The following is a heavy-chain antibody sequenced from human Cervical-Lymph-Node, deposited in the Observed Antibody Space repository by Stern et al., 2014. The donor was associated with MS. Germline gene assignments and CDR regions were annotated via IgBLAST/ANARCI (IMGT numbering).Heavy chain of an antibody. CDR2: ITPKSGGT. J-gene: IGHJ4*02. V-gene: IGHV1-2*02. CDR1: GYIFTEYY. D-gene: IGHD7-27*01. CDR3: AITGRTSHGLFDY. Sequence: QVQLGQSGAEVKKPGASVKVSCKTSGYIFTEYYIHWVRQAPGQGLEWMGWITPKSGGTDYAERFQGRVTMTRDSSVRTANMEMNSLTSDDTAVYFCAITGRTSHGLFDYWGQGTLVTVSS.